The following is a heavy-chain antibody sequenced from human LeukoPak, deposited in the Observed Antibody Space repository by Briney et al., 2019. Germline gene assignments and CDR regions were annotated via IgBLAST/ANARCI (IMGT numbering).Heavy chain of an antibody. CDR1: GFIFSSYW. V-gene: IGHV3-74*01. J-gene: IGHJ4*02. CDR2: INSDGSST. D-gene: IGHD2-21*02. CDR3: ARDRVNRASCGSACYSAAFDY. Sequence: GGSLRLSCAASGFIFSSYWMHWVRQAPGKGLVWVSRINSDGSSTSYADSVKGRFTISRDNSRNTLYLQMNNLRVEDTAVYYCARDRVNRASCGSACYSAAFDYWGQGALVIVSS.